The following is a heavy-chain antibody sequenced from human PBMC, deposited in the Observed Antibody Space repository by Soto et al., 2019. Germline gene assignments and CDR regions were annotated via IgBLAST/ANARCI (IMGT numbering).Heavy chain of an antibody. CDR2: ISFDGINK. J-gene: IGHJ6*02. V-gene: IGHV3-30*18. Sequence: QVQLVESGGGVVQPGRSLILSCAASGFTFSSYGTHWVRQAPGKGLEWLAVISFDGINKYYADSVKGRFTISRDNSKNTLYLQVDSLRAEDTAVYYCAKGREQQLVRIGMDVWGQGTTVTVCS. D-gene: IGHD6-13*01. CDR3: AKGREQQLVRIGMDV. CDR1: GFTFSSYG.